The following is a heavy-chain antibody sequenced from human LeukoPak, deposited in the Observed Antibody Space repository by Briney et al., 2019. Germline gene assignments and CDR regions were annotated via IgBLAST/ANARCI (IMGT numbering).Heavy chain of an antibody. CDR1: GYTFTSYA. V-gene: IGHV7-4-1*02. Sequence: ASVKVSCKASGYTFTSYAMNWVRQAPGQGLEWTGWINTNTGNPTYAQGFTGRFVFSLDTSVSTAYLQISSLKAEDTAVYYCARMNHDILTGPNSYFDLWGRGTQVTVSS. J-gene: IGHJ2*01. CDR2: INTNTGNP. CDR3: ARMNHDILTGPNSYFDL. D-gene: IGHD3-9*01.